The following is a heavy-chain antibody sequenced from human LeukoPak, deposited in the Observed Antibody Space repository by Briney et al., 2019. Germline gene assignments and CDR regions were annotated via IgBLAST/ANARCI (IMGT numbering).Heavy chain of an antibody. V-gene: IGHV4-30-4*01. CDR3: ARAPGAFDY. Sequence: SETLSLTCTVSGGSISSGDYYWTWVRQPPGKGLEWIGYIYSSGSAYYYPSLRSRLTISIDTSKNQFYLNLKSVTAADTAVYYCARAPGAFDYWGQGILVTVSP. CDR2: IYSSGSA. J-gene: IGHJ4*02. CDR1: GGSISSGDYY.